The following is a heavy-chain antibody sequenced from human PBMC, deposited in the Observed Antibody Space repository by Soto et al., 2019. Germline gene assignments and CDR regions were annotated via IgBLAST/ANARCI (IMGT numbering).Heavy chain of an antibody. CDR2: IKQDGSEK. J-gene: IGHJ4*02. D-gene: IGHD2-15*01. V-gene: IGHV3-7*01. CDR1: GFTFSSYW. Sequence: EVQLVESGGGLVQPGGSLRLSCAASGFTFSSYWMSWVRQAPGKGLEWVANIKQDGSEKYYVDSVKGRFTISRDNAKNSRYLQMNSMRAEDTAVYYCARDDVVVVAATHFDYWGQGTLVTVSS. CDR3: ARDDVVVVAATHFDY.